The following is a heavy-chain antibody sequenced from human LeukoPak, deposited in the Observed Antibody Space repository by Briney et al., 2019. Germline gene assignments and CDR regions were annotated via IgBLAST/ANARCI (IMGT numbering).Heavy chain of an antibody. CDR3: ARAAGDSSGYYHESYYFDY. D-gene: IGHD3-22*01. J-gene: IGHJ4*02. V-gene: IGHV3-21*01. CDR2: ISISSSYI. CDR1: GFTFSSYS. Sequence: GGSLRLSCAASGFTFSSYSMNWVRQAPGKGLEWVSSISISSSYIYYADSVKGRFTISRDNAKNSLYLQMNSLRAEDTAVYYCARAAGDSSGYYHESYYFDYWGQGTLVTVSS.